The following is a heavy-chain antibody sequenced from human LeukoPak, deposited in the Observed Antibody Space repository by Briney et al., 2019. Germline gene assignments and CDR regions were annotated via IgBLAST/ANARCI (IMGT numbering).Heavy chain of an antibody. CDR1: GGSISTSSYY. D-gene: IGHD1-26*01. J-gene: IGHJ1*01. CDR2: TFYSGST. CDR3: ARHGSIVGASVQR. V-gene: IGHV4-39*01. Sequence: SETLSLTCTVCGGSISTSSYYSGWIRQPPGKGLEWIGSTFYSGSTYYNPSLKSRVTISVDTSKNQFSLKLSSVTAADTAVYFCARHGSIVGASVQRWGQGTLVTVSS.